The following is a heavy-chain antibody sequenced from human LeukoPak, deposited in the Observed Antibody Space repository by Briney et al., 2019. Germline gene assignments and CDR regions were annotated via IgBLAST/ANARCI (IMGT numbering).Heavy chain of an antibody. V-gene: IGHV4-4*07. D-gene: IGHD3-22*01. Sequence: SETLSLTCTVSGGSISSYYWSWIRQPAGKGLEWIGRIYTSGSTNYNPSLKSRVTMSVDTSKNQFSLKLSSVTAADTAVYYCARTHNTYDGSGSTNWFDPWGQGTLVTVSS. CDR3: ARTHNTYDGSGSTNWFDP. CDR1: GGSISSYY. CDR2: IYTSGST. J-gene: IGHJ5*02.